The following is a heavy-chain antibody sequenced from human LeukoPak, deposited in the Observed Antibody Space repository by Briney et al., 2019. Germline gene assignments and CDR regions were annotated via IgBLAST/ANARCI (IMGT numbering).Heavy chain of an antibody. CDR3: ASAGYGDYATQTGWNWFDP. V-gene: IGHV4-34*01. CDR1: GGSFSGYY. Sequence: SETLSLTCAVYGGSFSGYYWSWIRQPPGKRLEWIGEINHSGSTNYNPSLKSRVTISVDTPKNHFSLKLSSVTAADTAVYYCASAGYGDYATQTGWNWFDPWGQGTLVTVSS. J-gene: IGHJ5*02. D-gene: IGHD4-17*01. CDR2: INHSGST.